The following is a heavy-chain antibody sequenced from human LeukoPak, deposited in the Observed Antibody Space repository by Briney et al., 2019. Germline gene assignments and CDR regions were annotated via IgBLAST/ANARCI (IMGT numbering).Heavy chain of an antibody. Sequence: SETLSLTCGVSGGSITTTNWWTWVRQPPGKGLEWIGEVHLDGRTNYNPSLESRLTISVDLSENHISLRLTSVTAADTAVYYCAREGGFYRPLDYSGQGTLVTVSP. CDR1: GGSITTTNW. D-gene: IGHD3-3*01. CDR2: VHLDGRT. J-gene: IGHJ4*02. CDR3: AREGGFYRPLDY. V-gene: IGHV4-4*02.